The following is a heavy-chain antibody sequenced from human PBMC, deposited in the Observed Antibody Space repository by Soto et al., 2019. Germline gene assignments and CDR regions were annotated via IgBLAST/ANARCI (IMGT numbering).Heavy chain of an antibody. CDR2: ISSSSSTI. D-gene: IGHD1-7*01. J-gene: IGHJ6*02. CDR3: AAESDNWNYLHDYNVTDF. Sequence: TGGSLRLSCAASGFTFSSYSMNWVRQAPGKGLEWVSYISSSSSTIYYADSVQGRFTISRDNAKNSLYLQMNSLRAEDTAVYYCAAESDNWNYLHDYNVTDFWGQGTTVTVSS. CDR1: GFTFSSYS. V-gene: IGHV3-48*01.